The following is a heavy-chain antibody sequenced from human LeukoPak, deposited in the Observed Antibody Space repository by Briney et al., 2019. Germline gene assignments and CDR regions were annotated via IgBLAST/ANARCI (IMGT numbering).Heavy chain of an antibody. CDR2: ISSSGSTI. D-gene: IGHD3-22*01. CDR3: ARGFYYYDSSGPNDAFDM. CDR1: GFTFSSYE. J-gene: IGHJ3*02. Sequence: GGSLRLSCAASGFTFSSYEMIWVRQAPGKGREWVSYISSSGSTIYYADSVKGRFTISRDNAKNSLFLQMNSLRVEETAVYYCARGFYYYDSSGPNDAFDMWGQGIMVTVSS. V-gene: IGHV3-48*03.